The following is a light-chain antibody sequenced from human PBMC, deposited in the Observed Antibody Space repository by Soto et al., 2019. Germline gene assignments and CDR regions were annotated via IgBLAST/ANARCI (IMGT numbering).Light chain of an antibody. Sequence: EIVLTQSPATLSLSPGERATLSCRASQSVSSYLAWYQQKPGQAPRLLIYDASNRATGIPARFSGSGSGTDFTLTISSLEPEDFAVYDCQQRSNWPGFTFGPGTKVDIK. CDR3: QQRSNWPGFT. V-gene: IGKV3-11*01. CDR2: DAS. CDR1: QSVSSY. J-gene: IGKJ3*01.